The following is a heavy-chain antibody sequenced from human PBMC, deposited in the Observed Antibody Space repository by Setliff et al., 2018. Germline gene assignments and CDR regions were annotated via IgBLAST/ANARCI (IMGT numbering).Heavy chain of an antibody. CDR2: IGARNVKT. D-gene: IGHD7-27*01. Sequence: GASVKVSCKASGYTFTTNGISWVRQAPGQGLEWMGWIGARNVKTNYAQKFQDRVTMTTDTSTSTGYMELRSLTSDDTAVYYCARRWETGDQDAYDIWGQGTMVTVSS. CDR1: GYTFTTNG. CDR3: ARRWETGDQDAYDI. V-gene: IGHV1-18*04. J-gene: IGHJ3*02.